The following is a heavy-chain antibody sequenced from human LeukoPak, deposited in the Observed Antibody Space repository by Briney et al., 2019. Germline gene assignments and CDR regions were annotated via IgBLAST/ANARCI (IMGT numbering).Heavy chain of an antibody. CDR2: ISGSGGNT. Sequence: GGSLRLSCAASGFTFSSYAMSWVRQAPGKGLEWVSAISGSGGNTYYADSVKGRFTISRDNSKNTLYLQMNSLRAEDTAVYYCAQDGSGSYYYFDYWGQGTLVTVSS. V-gene: IGHV3-23*01. D-gene: IGHD3-10*01. CDR3: AQDGSGSYYYFDY. J-gene: IGHJ4*02. CDR1: GFTFSSYA.